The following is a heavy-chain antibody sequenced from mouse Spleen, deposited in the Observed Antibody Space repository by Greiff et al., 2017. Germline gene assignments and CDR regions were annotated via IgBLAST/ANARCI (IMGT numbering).Heavy chain of an antibody. V-gene: IGHV2-6-7*01. D-gene: IGHD2-2*01. CDR3: ARGYGYDRYYFDY. J-gene: IGHJ2*01. Sequence: VQVVESGPGLVAPSQSLSITCTVSGFSLTGYGVNWVRQPPGKGLEWLGMIWGDGSTDYNSALKSRLSISKDNSKSQVFLKMNSLQTDDTARYYCARGYGYDRYYFDYWGQGTTLTVSS. CDR1: GFSLTGYG. CDR2: IWGDGST.